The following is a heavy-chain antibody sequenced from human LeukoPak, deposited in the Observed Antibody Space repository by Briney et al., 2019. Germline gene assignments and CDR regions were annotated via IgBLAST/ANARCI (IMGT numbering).Heavy chain of an antibody. V-gene: IGHV1-2*02. D-gene: IGHD2-15*01. J-gene: IGHJ6*03. CDR1: GYTFTGYY. CDR2: INPNSGGT. CDR3: ARGGYCSGGSCYKRLYYYYMDV. Sequence: ASVKVSCKASGYTFTGYYMHWVRQAPGQGLEWMGWINPNSGGTNYAQKFQGRVTMTRDTSISTAYMELSRLRSDDTAVYYCARGGYCSGGSCYKRLYYYYMDVWGKGTTVTVSS.